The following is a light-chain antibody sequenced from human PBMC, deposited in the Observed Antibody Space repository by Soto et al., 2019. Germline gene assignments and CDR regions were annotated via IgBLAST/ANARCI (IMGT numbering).Light chain of an antibody. CDR1: ESPAYSDGITN. V-gene: IGKV2-30*01. Sequence: DAVLTQSPLSLPVTLGQPASIACRSNESPAYSDGITNLSWLQQRPGQSPRRLIYNVSNRDSGVPDRFSGSGSGTDFTLKISGVEAEDVGIYYCMQPKGVWTFGQGTKVEI. CDR3: MQPKGVWT. J-gene: IGKJ1*01. CDR2: NVS.